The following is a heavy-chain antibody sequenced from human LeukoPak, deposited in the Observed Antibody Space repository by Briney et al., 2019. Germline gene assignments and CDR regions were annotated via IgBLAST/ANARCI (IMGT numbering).Heavy chain of an antibody. V-gene: IGHV3-72*01. CDR3: GDLGSAGTDH. Sequence: GGSLRLSCAASGFTFSPHHMDWVRQSPGQGLEWVGLIRNKADGYTTIYSAKVNGRFTISRDDSKNSVYLQMDSLKAEDTAVYYCGDLGSAGTDHWGQGTLVTVSS. CDR2: IRNKADGYTT. CDR1: GFTFSPHH. J-gene: IGHJ4*02. D-gene: IGHD3-10*01.